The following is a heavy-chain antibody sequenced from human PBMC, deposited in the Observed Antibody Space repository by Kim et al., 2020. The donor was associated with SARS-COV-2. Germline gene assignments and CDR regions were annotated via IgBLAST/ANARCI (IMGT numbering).Heavy chain of an antibody. Sequence: GGSLRLSCAASGFTFSSYGMHWVRQAPGKGLEWVAVIWYDGSNKYYADSVKGRFTISRDNSKNTLYLQMNSLRAEDTAVYYCAREQQQLVFYYYYYGMDVWGQGTTVTVSS. V-gene: IGHV3-33*01. D-gene: IGHD6-13*01. CDR1: GFTFSSYG. CDR2: IWYDGSNK. CDR3: AREQQQLVFYYYYYGMDV. J-gene: IGHJ6*02.